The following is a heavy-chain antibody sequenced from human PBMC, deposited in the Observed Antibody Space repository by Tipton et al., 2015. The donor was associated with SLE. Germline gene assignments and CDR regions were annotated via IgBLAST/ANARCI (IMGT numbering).Heavy chain of an antibody. CDR1: GFTFSGSA. Sequence: LRLSCAASGFTFSGSAMHWVRQSPGKGLEWIGNINDSGTTYYNPSLKSRVTISVDTSKNQFSLKVTSVTAADTAVYYCARKQWFGELSAFDIWGQGTMVTVSS. CDR2: INDSGTT. J-gene: IGHJ3*02. V-gene: IGHV4-34*01. CDR3: ARKQWFGELSAFDI. D-gene: IGHD3-10*01.